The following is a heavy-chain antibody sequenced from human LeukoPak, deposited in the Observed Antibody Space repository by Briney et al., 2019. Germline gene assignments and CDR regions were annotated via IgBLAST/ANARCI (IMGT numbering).Heavy chain of an antibody. D-gene: IGHD3-10*01. CDR3: AREGYYGSGSPPSLYFDY. Sequence: AGSLRLSCAASGFTFRNYVIHWVRQAPGKGLEWVAVTSPDLNVKLYADSVKGRFTISRDNSRSTLYLQMNSLRPEDTAIYYCAREGYYGSGSPPSLYFDYWGQGTLVTVSS. V-gene: IGHV3-30-3*01. CDR2: TSPDLNVK. J-gene: IGHJ4*02. CDR1: GFTFRNYV.